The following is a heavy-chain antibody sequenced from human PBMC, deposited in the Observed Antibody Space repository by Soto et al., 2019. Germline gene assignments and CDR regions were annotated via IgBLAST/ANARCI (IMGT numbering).Heavy chain of an antibody. CDR2: ISYDGSNK. J-gene: IGHJ4*02. D-gene: IGHD6-19*01. CDR3: EAPAVAGDALVDY. CDR1: GFTFSSYG. Sequence: QVQLVESGGGVVQPGRSLRLSCAASGFTFSSYGMHWVRQAPGKGLEWVAVISYDGSNKYYADSVKGRFTISRDNSKNTLYLQMNSLRPEDTAVYYCEAPAVAGDALVDYWGQGTLVTVSS. V-gene: IGHV3-30*03.